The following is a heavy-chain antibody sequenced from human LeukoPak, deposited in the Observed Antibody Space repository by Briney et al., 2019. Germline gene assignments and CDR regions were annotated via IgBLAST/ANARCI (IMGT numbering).Heavy chain of an antibody. D-gene: IGHD3-22*01. J-gene: IGHJ4*02. V-gene: IGHV3-23*01. CDR2: ISSSAGST. CDR1: GFTFSSYA. Sequence: PGGSPRLSCAASGFTFSSYALSWVRQAPGKGLEWVSGISSSAGSTYYADSVKGRFTISRDNSKNTLYLQMNSLRADDTAVYYCVKEDYYDSSGYYPFDYWGQGSLVTVSP. CDR3: VKEDYYDSSGYYPFDY.